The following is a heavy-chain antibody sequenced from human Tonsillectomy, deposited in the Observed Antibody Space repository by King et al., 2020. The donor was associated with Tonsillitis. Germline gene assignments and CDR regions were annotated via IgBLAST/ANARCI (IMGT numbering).Heavy chain of an antibody. J-gene: IGHJ6*02. CDR2: IRYDGNTK. CDR1: GFTFSKYG. Sequence: HVQLVESGGGVVQPGGSLRLSCAASGFTFSKYGMHWVRQAPGKGLEWVAFIRYDGNTKYYADSVKGRFTISRDNSKNTVSLQMNSLRAEDKAVYHCAKDTLSGSYEYGMDVWGQGTTVTVSS. V-gene: IGHV3-30*02. CDR3: AKDTLSGSYEYGMDV. D-gene: IGHD1-26*01.